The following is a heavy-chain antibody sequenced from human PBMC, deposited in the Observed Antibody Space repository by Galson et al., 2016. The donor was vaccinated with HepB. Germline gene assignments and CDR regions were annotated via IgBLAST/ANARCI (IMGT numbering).Heavy chain of an antibody. J-gene: IGHJ4*02. CDR2: ISGSGGST. CDR3: ARSPGTDY. D-gene: IGHD1-26*01. V-gene: IGHV3-23*01. Sequence: SLRLSCAASGFTFGNYAMSWVRQAPGKGLEWVSAISGSGGSTKYADSVKGRFTISRDNSKNTVDLQMNSLRADDTAVYYCARSPGTDYWGQGTLVTVSS. CDR1: GFTFGNYA.